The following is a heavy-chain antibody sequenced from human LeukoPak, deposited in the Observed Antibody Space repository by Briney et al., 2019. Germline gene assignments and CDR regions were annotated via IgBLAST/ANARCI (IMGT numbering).Heavy chain of an antibody. V-gene: IGHV4-34*01. CDR3: AGYHNWFLNDH. J-gene: IGHJ4*02. Sequence: SETLSLTCAVYGGSFSDYYWSWFRQPPGKGLEWIGEIYPSGATFYNPSLKSRVTVSKDTSKSQFSLNLRFVTAADTALYYCAGYHNWFLNDHWGQGTLLTVSS. D-gene: IGHD1-1*01. CDR1: GGSFSDYY. CDR2: IYPSGAT.